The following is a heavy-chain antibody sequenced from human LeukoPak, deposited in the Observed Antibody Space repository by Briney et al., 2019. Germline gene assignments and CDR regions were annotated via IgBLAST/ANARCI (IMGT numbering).Heavy chain of an antibody. V-gene: IGHV4-39*07. Sequence: SETLSLTCTVSGGSISSSSYYWSWIRQPPGKGLEWIGEINHSGSTNYNPSLKSRVTISVDTSKNQFSLKLSSVTAADTAVYYCARRQWELRAYYYYYYMDVWGKGTTVTISS. CDR2: INHSGST. J-gene: IGHJ6*03. CDR3: ARRQWELRAYYYYYYMDV. D-gene: IGHD1-26*01. CDR1: GGSISSSSYY.